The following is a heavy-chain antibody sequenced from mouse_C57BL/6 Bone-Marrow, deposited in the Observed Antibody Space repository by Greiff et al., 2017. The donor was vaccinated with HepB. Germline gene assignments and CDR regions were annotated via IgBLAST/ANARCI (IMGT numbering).Heavy chain of an antibody. CDR1: GFTFSNYW. Sequence: VQLKESGGGLVQPGGSMKLSCVASGFTFSNYWMNWVRQSPEKGLEWVAQIRLKSDNYATHYAESVKGRFTISRDDSKSSVYLQMNNLRAEDTGIYYCSITTVVARSYFDYWGQGTTLTVSS. CDR3: SITTVVARSYFDY. J-gene: IGHJ2*01. V-gene: IGHV6-3*01. CDR2: IRLKSDNYAT. D-gene: IGHD1-1*01.